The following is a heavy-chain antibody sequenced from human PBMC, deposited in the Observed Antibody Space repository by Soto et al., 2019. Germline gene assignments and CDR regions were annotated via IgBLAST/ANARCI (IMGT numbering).Heavy chain of an antibody. V-gene: IGHV2-70*11. Sequence: GPTLVNPTQTLTLTCTFSGFSLSTSGMCVSWIRQPPGKALEWLARIDWVDDKYYSTSLKTRLTISKDTSKNQVVLTMTNMDPVDTATFYCARLYTYGPGHMDVWGQGTTVTVSS. CDR1: GFSLSTSGMC. CDR3: ARLYTYGPGHMDV. J-gene: IGHJ6*02. CDR2: IDWVDDK. D-gene: IGHD5-18*01.